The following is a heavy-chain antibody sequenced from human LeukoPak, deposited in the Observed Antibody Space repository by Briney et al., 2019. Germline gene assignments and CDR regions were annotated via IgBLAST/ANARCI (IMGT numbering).Heavy chain of an antibody. CDR2: INPNSGGT. CDR3: ARVSVVPAAIDYGMDV. V-gene: IGHV1-2*02. CDR1: GYTFTGYY. Sequence: APVKVSCKASGYTFTGYYMHWVRQAPGQGLEWMGWINPNSGGTNYAQKFQGRVTMTRDTSISTAYMELSRLRSDDTAVYYCARVSVVPAAIDYGMDVWGQGTTVTVSS. J-gene: IGHJ6*02. D-gene: IGHD2-2*01.